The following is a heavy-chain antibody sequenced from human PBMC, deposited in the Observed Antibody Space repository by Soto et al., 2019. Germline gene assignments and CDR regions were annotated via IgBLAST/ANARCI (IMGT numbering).Heavy chain of an antibody. CDR1: GFTFSSYS. D-gene: IGHD3-10*01. Sequence: PGGSLRLSCAASGFTFSSYSMNWVRQAPGKGLEWVSYISSSSSTIYYADSVKGRFTISRDNAKNSLYLQMNSLRAEDTAVYYCARVEQGGSGSYPDYWGQGTLVTVS. J-gene: IGHJ4*02. CDR2: ISSSSSTI. CDR3: ARVEQGGSGSYPDY. V-gene: IGHV3-48*01.